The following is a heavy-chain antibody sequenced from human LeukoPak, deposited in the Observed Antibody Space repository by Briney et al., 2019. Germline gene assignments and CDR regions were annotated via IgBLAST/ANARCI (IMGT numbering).Heavy chain of an antibody. CDR1: GGSFSGYY. J-gene: IGHJ6*03. D-gene: IGHD6-19*01. Sequence: SETLSLTCAVYGGSFSGYYWSWIRQPAGKGLEWIGRIYSSGSTNYNPSLKSRVTMSVDTSKNQFSLRLSSVTAADTAVYYCARDDYNSGWYYGSYYYYYYMDVWGKGTTVTVSS. CDR2: IYSSGST. CDR3: ARDDYNSGWYYGSYYYYYYMDV. V-gene: IGHV4-4*07.